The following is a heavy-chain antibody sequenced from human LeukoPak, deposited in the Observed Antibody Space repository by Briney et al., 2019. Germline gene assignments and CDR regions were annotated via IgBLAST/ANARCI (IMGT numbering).Heavy chain of an antibody. CDR2: ISYSGST. J-gene: IGHJ4*02. CDR1: GGSISSYY. D-gene: IGHD3-22*01. V-gene: IGHV4-59*08. CDR3: ARLSYDTSGYWPDYFDY. Sequence: SETLSLTCTVSGGSISSYYWSWIRQPPGKGLEWIGYISYSGSTNYSPSLKSRVTVSVDTSKNQFSLKLSSVTAADTAVYYCARLSYDTSGYWPDYFDYWGQGTLVTVPS.